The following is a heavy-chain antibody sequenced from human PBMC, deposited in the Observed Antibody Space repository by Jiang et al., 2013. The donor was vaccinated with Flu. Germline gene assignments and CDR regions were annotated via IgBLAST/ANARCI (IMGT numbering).Heavy chain of an antibody. CDR2: ISGSGGST. CDR3: GAGVEFDY. Sequence: QLLESGEAWYRPGGSLRLSCAASGFTFSSYAMSWVRQAPGKGLEWVSVISGSGGSTYYADSVKGRFTISRDNSKNTLYLQMNSLRAEDTAVYYCGAGVEFDYWGQGTLVTVSS. V-gene: IGHV3-23*01. D-gene: IGHD3-10*01. J-gene: IGHJ4*02. CDR1: GFTFSSYA.